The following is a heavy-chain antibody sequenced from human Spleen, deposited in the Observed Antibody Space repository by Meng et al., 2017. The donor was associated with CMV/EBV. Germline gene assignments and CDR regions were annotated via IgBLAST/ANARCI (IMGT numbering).Heavy chain of an antibody. CDR3: AKGETGYDSHFDF. D-gene: IGHD5-12*01. CDR2: ISYDGSSK. Sequence: AASEFTFNRYGRDWGRQAPGKGLGWVASISYDGSSKHYEDSVRGRFTISRDNSKNTLYLQMNSLRNEDTAVYYCAKGETGYDSHFDFWGQGILVTVSS. V-gene: IGHV3-30*18. CDR1: EFTFNRYG. J-gene: IGHJ4*02.